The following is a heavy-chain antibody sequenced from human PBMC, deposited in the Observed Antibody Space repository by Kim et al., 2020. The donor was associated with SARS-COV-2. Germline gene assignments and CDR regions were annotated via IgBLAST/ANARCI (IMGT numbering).Heavy chain of an antibody. CDR3: AADSSGDWSLDY. CDR2: ISSSSSSTT. J-gene: IGHJ4*02. CDR1: GFSFSSFG. Sequence: GGSLRLSCAASGFSFSSFGMNWVRQAPGKGPEWVSYISSSSSSTTHYADSVKGRFTISRDNAKNSLYLQMNTLTDEDTAVYYCAADSSGDWSLDYWGQGT. D-gene: IGHD2-21*01. V-gene: IGHV3-48*02.